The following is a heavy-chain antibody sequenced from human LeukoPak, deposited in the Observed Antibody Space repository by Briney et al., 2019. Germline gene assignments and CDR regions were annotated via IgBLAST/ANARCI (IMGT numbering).Heavy chain of an antibody. J-gene: IGHJ3*01. CDR1: GASTSAYY. Sequence: SETLSLTCTVSGASTSAYYWSWIRQPPGKGLEWIGYSYSGGNANYNPSLKSRVTISIDTSENQFSLRLTSVTAAGTAVYFCAHSKRGGGYYINAFAVWGQGALVTISS. V-gene: IGHV4-59*01. CDR2: SYSGGNA. D-gene: IGHD1-26*01. CDR3: AHSKRGGGYYINAFAV.